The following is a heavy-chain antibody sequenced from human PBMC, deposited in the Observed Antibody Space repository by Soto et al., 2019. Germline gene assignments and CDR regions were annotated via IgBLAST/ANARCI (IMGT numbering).Heavy chain of an antibody. CDR3: AKEPIPVYYYYGMDV. CDR1: GFTFSSYG. V-gene: IGHV3-30*18. J-gene: IGHJ6*02. CDR2: ISYDGSNK. Sequence: QVQLVESGGGVVQPGRSLRLSCAASGFTFSSYGMHWVRQAPGKGLEWVAVISYDGSNKYYADSVKGRFTISRDNSKNTLYLQMNSLRAEDTVVYYCAKEPIPVYYYYGMDVWGQGTTVTVSS.